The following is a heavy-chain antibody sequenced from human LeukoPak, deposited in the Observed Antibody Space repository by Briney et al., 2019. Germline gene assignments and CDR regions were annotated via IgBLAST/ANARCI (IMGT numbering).Heavy chain of an antibody. V-gene: IGHV3-49*04. CDR2: IRSKAYGETA. J-gene: IGHJ4*02. Sequence: PGGSLRLSCAASGFSFSSYWMNWVRRAPGKGLEWVGFIRSKAYGETADYAASVKGRFTISRDDSKAIAYLQMNSLKTEDTAVYHCTRDRGAYNLYDYWGQGTLVTVSS. D-gene: IGHD1-1*01. CDR3: TRDRGAYNLYDY. CDR1: GFSFSSYW.